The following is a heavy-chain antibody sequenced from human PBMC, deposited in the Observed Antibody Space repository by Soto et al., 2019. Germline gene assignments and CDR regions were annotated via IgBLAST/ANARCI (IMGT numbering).Heavy chain of an antibody. J-gene: IGHJ4*02. D-gene: IGHD2-8*01. CDR2: IYPSDSNT. V-gene: IGHV5-51*01. CDR1: GDSFSDYW. CDR3: ARQFVSGPTIPMLSYDK. Sequence: GESLKISCKGSGDSFSDYWIAWVRQMPGKGLEWMGIIYPSDSNTRYSPSFQGQVTISADKSISTAYLQWNSLKASDTAMYYCARQFVSGPTIPMLSYDKWGKGSRVTVSS.